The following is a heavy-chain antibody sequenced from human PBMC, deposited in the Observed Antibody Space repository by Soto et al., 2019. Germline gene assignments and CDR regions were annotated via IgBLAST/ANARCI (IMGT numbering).Heavy chain of an antibody. CDR1: GFTFTTYS. Sequence: EVQLVESGGGLVKPGGSLRLSCAASGFTFTTYSMNWVRQAPGKGLEWVSSISSSSSHIYYADSVKGRFTFSRDNAKNSLYLQMNRLRAEDTAVYYCARDVGTTTGAFDMWGQGTRVTVSS. J-gene: IGHJ3*02. CDR2: ISSSSSHI. CDR3: ARDVGTTTGAFDM. V-gene: IGHV3-21*02. D-gene: IGHD1-26*01.